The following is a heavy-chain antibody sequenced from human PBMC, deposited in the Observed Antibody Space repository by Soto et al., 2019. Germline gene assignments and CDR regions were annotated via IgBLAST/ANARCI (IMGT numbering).Heavy chain of an antibody. J-gene: IGHJ4*02. CDR2: INHSGST. CDR3: ARGLGPSRAARSDPRLAYYFDY. Sequence: QVQLQQWGAGLLKPSETLSLTCAVYGGSFSGYYWSWIRQPPGKGLEWIGEINHSGSTNYNPSLKSRVTISVDTSKNQFPLKLSSVTAADTAVYYCARGLGPSRAARSDPRLAYYFDYWGQGTLVTVSS. CDR1: GGSFSGYY. V-gene: IGHV4-34*01. D-gene: IGHD6-6*01.